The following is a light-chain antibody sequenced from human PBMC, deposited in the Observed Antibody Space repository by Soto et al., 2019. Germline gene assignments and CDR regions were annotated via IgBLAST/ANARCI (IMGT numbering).Light chain of an antibody. CDR1: HNIARW. CDR3: QHLDSNWP. CDR2: DAS. Sequence: DIQMTQSPSTLSASVGDRVSITCRASHNIARWLAWYQQKPGKAPRLLIYDASTLETGGPSRFSGSGSGTECTLTISSLRPDDFATYFCQHLDSNWPFGQGTKVEI. J-gene: IGKJ1*01. V-gene: IGKV1-5*01.